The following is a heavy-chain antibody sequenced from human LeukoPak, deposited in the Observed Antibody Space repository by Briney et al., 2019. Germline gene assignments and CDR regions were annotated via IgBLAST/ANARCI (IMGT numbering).Heavy chain of an antibody. CDR1: GGSISSFY. CDR2: IYYSGST. V-gene: IGHV4-59*01. J-gene: IGHJ4*02. Sequence: SETLSLTCTVSGGSISSFYWSWIRQPPGKGLEWIGYIYYSGSTNYNPSLKSRVTISVDTSKNQFSPKLSSVTAADTAVYYCARGARSLDYWGQGTLVTVSS. CDR3: ARGARSLDY.